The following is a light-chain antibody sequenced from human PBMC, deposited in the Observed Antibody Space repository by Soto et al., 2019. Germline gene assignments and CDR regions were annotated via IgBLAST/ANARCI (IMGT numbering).Light chain of an antibody. CDR1: QSVSRN. V-gene: IGKV3-11*01. CDR2: DAS. Sequence: EIVLTQSPATMSLSPGERATLSCRTSQSVSRNLAWYQQKPGQAPRLLIYDASLRATGIAARFSGSGSGTDFTLTISSLEPEDFALYYCQHRSNWPAFGGGTKVDIK. J-gene: IGKJ4*01. CDR3: QHRSNWPA.